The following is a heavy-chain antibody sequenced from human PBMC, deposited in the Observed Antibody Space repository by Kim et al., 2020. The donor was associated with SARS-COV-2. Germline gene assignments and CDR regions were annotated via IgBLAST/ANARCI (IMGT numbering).Heavy chain of an antibody. CDR1: GFTFSHDW. V-gene: IGHV3-7*01. CDR3: ARSVFGDNY. CDR2: INQDGSES. J-gene: IGHJ4*02. Sequence: GSLRLSCAASGFTFSHDWMTWVRQAPGKGLEWVANINQDGSESYYVDSVKGRFTISRDNAKNSLYLQMNSLRVEDTAVYYCARSVFGDNYWGQGTLVSV. D-gene: IGHD3-10*02.